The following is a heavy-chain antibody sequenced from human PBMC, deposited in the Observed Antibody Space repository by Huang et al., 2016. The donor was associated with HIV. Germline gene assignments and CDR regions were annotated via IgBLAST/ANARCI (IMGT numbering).Heavy chain of an antibody. CDR2: ICATGAT. CDR3: ARATYRDFEYSFDF. J-gene: IGHJ4*02. CDR1: GDSITCSMKYY. D-gene: IGHD2-21*01. V-gene: IGHV4-61*09. Sequence: QVQLQESGPGLVKPSPYLFLICSVSGDSITCSMKYYWTWVRPPAGQGREYVGLICATGATYYNTSLTTRDAISLDTSKNQFSLRLTAMTAADTAVYYCARATYRDFEYSFDFWGQGILVTVSS.